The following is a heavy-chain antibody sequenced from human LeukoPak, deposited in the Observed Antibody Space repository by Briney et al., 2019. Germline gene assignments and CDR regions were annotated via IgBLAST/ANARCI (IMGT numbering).Heavy chain of an antibody. V-gene: IGHV3-21*01. J-gene: IGHJ4*02. Sequence: TGGSLRLSCAASGFTFSSYSMNWVRQAPGKGLEWVLSISSSSSYIYYADSVKGRFTISRDNAKNSLYLQMNSLRAEDTAVYYCARDQAARPLKGLEDWGQGTLVTVSS. CDR2: ISSSSSYI. CDR1: GFTFSSYS. D-gene: IGHD6-6*01. CDR3: ARDQAARPLKGLED.